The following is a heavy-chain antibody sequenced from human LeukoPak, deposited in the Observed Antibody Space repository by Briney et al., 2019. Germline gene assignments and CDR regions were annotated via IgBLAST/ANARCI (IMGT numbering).Heavy chain of an antibody. CDR1: GYTFTSYD. CDR2: IIPIFGTA. V-gene: IGHV1-69*13. CDR3: ARGAYYYGSGGFDY. D-gene: IGHD3-10*01. J-gene: IGHJ4*02. Sequence: GASVKVSCKASGYTFTSYDINWVRQAPGQGLEWMGGIIPIFGTANYAQKFQGRVTITADESTSTAYMELSSLRSEDTAVYYCARGAYYYGSGGFDYWGQGTLVTVSS.